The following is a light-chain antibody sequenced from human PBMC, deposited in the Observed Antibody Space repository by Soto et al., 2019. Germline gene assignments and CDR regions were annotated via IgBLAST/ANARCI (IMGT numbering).Light chain of an antibody. CDR3: KQYNNWPPLT. V-gene: IGKV3-15*01. CDR2: GAS. CDR1: QSVSSN. J-gene: IGKJ4*01. Sequence: EIVMTQSPATLSVSPGERATLSCRASQSVSSNLAWYQQKPGQAPRLLIYGASTRATGIPARFSGSGSGTEFTLNISSLQSEDFAVYFCKQYNNWPPLTFGGGTKVEI.